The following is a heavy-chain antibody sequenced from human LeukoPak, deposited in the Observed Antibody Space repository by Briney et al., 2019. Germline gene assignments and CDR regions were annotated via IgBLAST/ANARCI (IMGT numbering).Heavy chain of an antibody. Sequence: GGALRLSCAASGFTVSSNYMSGVRQAPGKGLEWVSLIYTGGSTSYADSVKGRFTISRDNSKNTLYLQINSLRAEDTAVYYCARGRPMGYFDDWGQGTLVTVSS. CDR3: ARGRPMGYFDD. D-gene: IGHD3-10*01. V-gene: IGHV3-53*01. CDR1: GFTVSSNY. J-gene: IGHJ4*02. CDR2: IYTGGST.